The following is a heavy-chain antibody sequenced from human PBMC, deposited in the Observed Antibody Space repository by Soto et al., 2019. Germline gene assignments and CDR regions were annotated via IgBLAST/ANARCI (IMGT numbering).Heavy chain of an antibody. CDR2: ISGGGGST. D-gene: IGHD2-15*01. CDR1: GFTFSTYA. CDR3: AKAGLLGYCTGGSCYSLDY. J-gene: IGHJ4*02. V-gene: IGHV3-23*01. Sequence: EVQVLDSGGGLVQRGGSLRLSCVASGFTFSTYAMSWVRQAPGKGLEWVSGISGGGGSTYYADSVKGRFTISRDNSKNTLYLQMNSLRAEDTAVYYCAKAGLLGYCTGGSCYSLDYWGQGTLVTVSS.